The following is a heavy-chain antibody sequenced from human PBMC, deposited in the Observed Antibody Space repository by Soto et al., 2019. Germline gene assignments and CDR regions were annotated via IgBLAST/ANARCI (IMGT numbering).Heavy chain of an antibody. CDR3: ARESFGDYVK. D-gene: IGHD4-17*01. Sequence: GGSLRLSCAASGFTFKDAWINWVRQAPGKGLEWVGRINSDGSSTSYADSVKGRFTISRDNAKNTLYLQMNSLRAEDTAVYYCARESFGDYVKWGQGTLVTVSS. V-gene: IGHV3-74*01. CDR2: INSDGSST. J-gene: IGHJ4*02. CDR1: GFTFKDAW.